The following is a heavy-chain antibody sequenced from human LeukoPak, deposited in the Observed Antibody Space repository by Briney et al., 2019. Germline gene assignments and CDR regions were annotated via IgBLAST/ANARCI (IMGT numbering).Heavy chain of an antibody. J-gene: IGHJ5*02. CDR2: IYYSGST. D-gene: IGHD3-10*01. CDR3: AREASGIRGWFDP. V-gene: IGHV4-59*01. Sequence: SETLSLTCTVSGGSISSYYWSWIRQPPGKGLEWIGYIYYSGSTNYNPSLKSRVTISVDTSKNQFSLKLSSVTAADTAVYYCAREASGIRGWFDPWGQGTLVTVSS. CDR1: GGSISSYY.